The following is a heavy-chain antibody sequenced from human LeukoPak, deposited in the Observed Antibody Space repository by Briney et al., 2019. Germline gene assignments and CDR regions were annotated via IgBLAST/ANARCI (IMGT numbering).Heavy chain of an antibody. D-gene: IGHD3-16*01. V-gene: IGHV3-74*01. CDR3: TTGPSYGYEW. Sequence: GGSVRLSCAASGMTFSDHCMHWVRQLPGKGLVWVSLIKTDGRTTIYADSVKGRFTISRDNGKSTLYLQMNSLRAEDTAIYYCTTGPSYGYEWWGQGTVVTVSS. CDR2: IKTDGRTT. CDR1: GMTFSDHC. J-gene: IGHJ1*01.